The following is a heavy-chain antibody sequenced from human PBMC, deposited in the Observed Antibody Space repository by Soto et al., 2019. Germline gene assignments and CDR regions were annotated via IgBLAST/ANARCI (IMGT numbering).Heavy chain of an antibody. V-gene: IGHV3-53*01. D-gene: IGHD6-19*01. CDR1: GFSVSINY. CDR2: IYSAGNT. J-gene: IGHJ4*02. Sequence: GSLRLSCAASGFSVSINYMNWVRQAPGKGLEWISVIYSAGNTYYADSMKGRFTISRDNSKNTVYLQMNSLRAEDTAIYYCARDNSSGWYYFDLWGQGTQVTVSS. CDR3: ARDNSSGWYYFDL.